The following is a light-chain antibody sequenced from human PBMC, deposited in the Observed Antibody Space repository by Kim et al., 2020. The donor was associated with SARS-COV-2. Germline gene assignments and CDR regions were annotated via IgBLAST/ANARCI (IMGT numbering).Light chain of an antibody. V-gene: IGLV3-19*01. CDR2: GKN. Sequence: SSELTQDPAVSVALGQTVRITCQGDSLRSYYATWYQQKPGQAPILVIYGKNNRPSGIPDRFSGSSSGNTASLTITGTQVGDEADYYCNSRDSNDNVVFGG. J-gene: IGLJ2*01. CDR3: NSRDSNDNVV. CDR1: SLRSYY.